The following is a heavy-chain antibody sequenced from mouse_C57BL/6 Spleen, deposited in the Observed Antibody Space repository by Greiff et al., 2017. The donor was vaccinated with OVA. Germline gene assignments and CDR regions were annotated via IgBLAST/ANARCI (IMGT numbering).Heavy chain of an antibody. D-gene: IGHD2-2*01. CDR2: IYPSDSET. J-gene: IGHJ4*01. V-gene: IGHV1-61*01. CDR1: GYTFTSYW. Sequence: QVQLKQPGAELVRPGSSVKLSCKASGYTFTSYWMDWVKQRPGQGLEWIGNIYPSDSETHYNQKFKDKATLTVDKSSSTAYMQLSSLTSEDSAVYYCARTYGYYYAMDYWGQGTSVTVSS. CDR3: ARTYGYYYAMDY.